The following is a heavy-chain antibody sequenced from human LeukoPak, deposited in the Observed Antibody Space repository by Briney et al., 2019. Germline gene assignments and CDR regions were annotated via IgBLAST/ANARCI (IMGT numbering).Heavy chain of an antibody. Sequence: PSETLSLTCAVSGYSISSGYYWAWIRQPPGKGLEWIGYIHYSGSTNDNPSLKSRVTISVDTSKNQFSLKLSSVTAADTAVYYCARGGRLGYSSPGGGDWYFDLWGRGTLVTVSS. CDR3: ARGGRLGYSSPGGGDWYFDL. V-gene: IGHV4-61*01. J-gene: IGHJ2*01. D-gene: IGHD6-13*01. CDR2: IHYSGST. CDR1: GYSISSGYY.